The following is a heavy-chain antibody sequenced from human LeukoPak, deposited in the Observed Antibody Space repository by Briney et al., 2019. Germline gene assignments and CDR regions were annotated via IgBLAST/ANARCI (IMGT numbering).Heavy chain of an antibody. CDR3: ARDTVTTRDAFDI. D-gene: IGHD4-11*01. V-gene: IGHV3-21*01. CDR2: ISSGSTYI. Sequence: PGGSLRLSCAASGFTFSSYSMNWVRQAPGKGVEWVSSISSGSTYIYYADSVKGRFTISRDNAKNSLYLQMNSLRAEDTAVDYCARDTVTTRDAFDIWGQGTMVTVSS. J-gene: IGHJ3*02. CDR1: GFTFSSYS.